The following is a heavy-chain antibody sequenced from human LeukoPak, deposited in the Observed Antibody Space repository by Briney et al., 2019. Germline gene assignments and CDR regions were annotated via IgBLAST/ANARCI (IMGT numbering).Heavy chain of an antibody. J-gene: IGHJ4*02. CDR2: ISHNGGST. V-gene: IGHV3-23*01. Sequence: GGSLRLSCSASGFTFSGYALSWVRQAPGKGLEWVSSISHNGGSTLYADSMKGRFTISRDNAKNSIYLDVSSLRAEDTAVYYCARAEINDYSRYWGQGIPVIVSS. CDR1: GFTFSGYA. CDR3: ARAEINDYSRY. D-gene: IGHD4-11*01.